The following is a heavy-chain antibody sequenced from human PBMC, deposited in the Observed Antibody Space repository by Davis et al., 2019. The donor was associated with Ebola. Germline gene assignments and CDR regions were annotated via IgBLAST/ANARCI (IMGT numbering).Heavy chain of an antibody. V-gene: IGHV1-8*01. J-gene: IGHJ5*02. CDR2: MNPDSGNT. CDR3: ARDRYCSSTSCSWFDP. CDR1: GYTFTSYD. D-gene: IGHD2-2*01. Sequence: ASVKVSCKASGYTFTSYDINWVRQATGQGLEWMGWMNPDSGNTGYAQKFQGRVTITRNTSISTAYMELSSLRSEDTAVYYCARDRYCSSTSCSWFDPWGQGTLVTVSS.